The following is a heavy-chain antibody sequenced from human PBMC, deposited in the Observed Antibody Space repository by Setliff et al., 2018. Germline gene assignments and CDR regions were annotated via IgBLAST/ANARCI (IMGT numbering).Heavy chain of an antibody. CDR3: ARGPSPTVTPSRLIYFYHMDV. CDR2: IIPVLGMT. D-gene: IGHD4-17*01. CDR1: GDPFNAYG. Sequence: RASVKVSCKASGDPFNAYGVSWVRQAPGQGLEWMGAIIPVLGMTDYAQKFQGRLTITADQSPTTVYMELSSLRFDDTALYYCARGPSPTVTPSRLIYFYHMDVWGTGTTVTVSS. J-gene: IGHJ6*03. V-gene: IGHV1-69*10.